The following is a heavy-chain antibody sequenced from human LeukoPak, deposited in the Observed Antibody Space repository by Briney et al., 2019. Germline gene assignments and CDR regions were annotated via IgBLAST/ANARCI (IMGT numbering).Heavy chain of an antibody. J-gene: IGHJ4*02. CDR3: AKGRFTVSKYYFDY. D-gene: IGHD3-3*01. CDR1: GFTFSSSA. V-gene: IGHV3-23*01. CDR2: ISASGGST. Sequence: GGSLRLSCAASGFTFSSSAMSWVRQVPGKGLEWVSGISASGGSTYYADSVRGRFTISRDNSKNTLYVQMNSLRAEDTAVYYCAKGRFTVSKYYFDYWGQGTLVTVSS.